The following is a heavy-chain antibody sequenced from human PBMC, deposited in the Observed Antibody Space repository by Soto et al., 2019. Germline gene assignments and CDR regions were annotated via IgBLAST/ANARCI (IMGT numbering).Heavy chain of an antibody. CDR3: ARVSVDGYNWYYFDY. Sequence: QVQLVESGGGVVQPGRSLRLSCAASGFTFSSYAMHWVRQAPGKGLEWVAVISYDGSNKYYADSVNGRFTISRDNSKNTMYLQMNSMRAEDTAVYYCARVSVDGYNWYYFDYWGPGTLVTVS. CDR1: GFTFSSYA. CDR2: ISYDGSNK. D-gene: IGHD5-12*01. J-gene: IGHJ4*02. V-gene: IGHV3-30-3*01.